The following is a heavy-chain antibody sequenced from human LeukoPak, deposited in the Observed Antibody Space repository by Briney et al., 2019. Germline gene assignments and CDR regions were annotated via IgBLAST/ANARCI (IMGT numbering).Heavy chain of an antibody. D-gene: IGHD1-14*01. CDR2: IYYSGST. J-gene: IGHJ3*02. V-gene: IGHV4-39*01. Sequence: SGTLSLTCTVSGGSISSSSYYWGWIRQPPGKGLEWIGSIYYSGSTYYNPSLESRVTISVDTSKNQFSLKLSSVTAADTAVYYCARLEVSLDAFDIWGQGTMVTVSS. CDR1: GGSISSSSYY. CDR3: ARLEVSLDAFDI.